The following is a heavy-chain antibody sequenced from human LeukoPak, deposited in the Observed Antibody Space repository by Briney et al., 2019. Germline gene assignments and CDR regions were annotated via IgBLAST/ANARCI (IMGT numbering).Heavy chain of an antibody. Sequence: SETLSLTCTVSGGSIRSFYWGWIRQLPGKGLEWIGRIYTSGSTNYNPSLKSRVTMSVDTSKNQFSLKLSSVTAADTAVYYCARDSSSSWSYDAFDIWGQGTMVTVSS. CDR1: GGSIRSFY. V-gene: IGHV4-4*07. CDR3: ARDSSSSWSYDAFDI. CDR2: IYTSGST. J-gene: IGHJ3*02. D-gene: IGHD6-13*01.